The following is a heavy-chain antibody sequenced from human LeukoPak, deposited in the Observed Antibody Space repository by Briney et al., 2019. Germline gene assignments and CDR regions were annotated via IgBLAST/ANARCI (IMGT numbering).Heavy chain of an antibody. CDR1: GGSISSGSYY. V-gene: IGHV4-61*02. D-gene: IGHD3-9*01. Sequence: PSQTLSLTCTVSGGSISSGSYYWSWIRQPAGKGLEWIGRIYTSGSTNYNPSLKSRVTISVDTSKNQFSLKLSSVTAADTAVYYCARGPYYDILTGYYWYFDLWGRGTLVTVSS. CDR3: ARGPYYDILTGYYWYFDL. CDR2: IYTSGST. J-gene: IGHJ2*01.